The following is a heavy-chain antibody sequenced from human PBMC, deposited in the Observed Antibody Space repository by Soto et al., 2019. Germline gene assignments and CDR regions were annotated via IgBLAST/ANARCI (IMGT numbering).Heavy chain of an antibody. Sequence: QVQLQESGPGLVKPSQTLSLTCTVSGGYINSGGYCWSWIRQHPGKGLDWIGCISYGGSTPYNPSLKSRVTISVDTSKNQFSLKRTSVTAADTAVYYCSRGILVWGQGALITVTS. D-gene: IGHD5-18*01. CDR2: ISYGGST. J-gene: IGHJ4*02. CDR1: GGYINSGGYC. CDR3: SRGILV. V-gene: IGHV4-31*03.